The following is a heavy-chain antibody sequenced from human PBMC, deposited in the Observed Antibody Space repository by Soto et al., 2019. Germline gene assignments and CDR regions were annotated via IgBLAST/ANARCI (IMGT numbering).Heavy chain of an antibody. D-gene: IGHD2-15*01. Sequence: GGSLRLSCAASGFTFSSYWMSWVRQAPGKGLEWVANIKQDGSEKYYVDSVKGRFTISRDNAKNSLYLQMNSLRAEDTAVYYCARVLGLCSGGSCYPPYYFDYWGQGTLVTVSS. CDR2: IKQDGSEK. CDR3: ARVLGLCSGGSCYPPYYFDY. J-gene: IGHJ4*02. V-gene: IGHV3-7*01. CDR1: GFTFSSYW.